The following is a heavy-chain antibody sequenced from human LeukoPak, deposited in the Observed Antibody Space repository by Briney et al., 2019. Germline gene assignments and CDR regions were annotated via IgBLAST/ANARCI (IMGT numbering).Heavy chain of an antibody. CDR2: IANSGGST. CDR3: AKDIYCSGGSCHHY. CDR1: GFTFTTYA. V-gene: IGHV3-23*01. D-gene: IGHD2-15*01. Sequence: GGSLRLSCAASGFTFTTYAMSWVRQAPGKGLEWVSTIANSGGSTYYADSVKGRFTISRDNSKNTLYLQMNSLRAEDMAVYYCAKDIYCSGGSCHHYWGQGTLVTVS. J-gene: IGHJ4*02.